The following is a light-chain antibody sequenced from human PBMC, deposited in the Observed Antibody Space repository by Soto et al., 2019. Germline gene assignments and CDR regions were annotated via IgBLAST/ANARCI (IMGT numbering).Light chain of an antibody. J-gene: IGKJ1*01. CDR2: AAS. CDR3: LQDYNYPWT. Sequence: AIQMTQSPSSLSASVGDRVTITCRASQGIRNDLGWYQQKPGKAPKLPIYAASSLQSGVPSRFSGSGSGTDFTLTISSLQPEGFATYYCLQDYNYPWTFGQGTKVEIK. V-gene: IGKV1-6*01. CDR1: QGIRND.